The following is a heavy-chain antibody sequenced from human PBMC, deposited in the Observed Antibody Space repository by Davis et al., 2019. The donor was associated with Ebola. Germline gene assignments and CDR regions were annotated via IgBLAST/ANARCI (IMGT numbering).Heavy chain of an antibody. CDR1: GFTFSTYS. J-gene: IGHJ4*01. V-gene: IGHV3-21*01. CDR3: ARATLDADSWSGYRPFYFDF. CDR2: ISSDSDYI. Sequence: GGSLRLSCAASGFTFSTYSMSWVRQAPGKGLEWVSSISSDSDYIYYADSAKGRFTISRDNAKNSLYLQMNSLRAEDTAVYYCARATLDADSWSGYRPFYFDFWGRGTLVTVSS. D-gene: IGHD3-3*01.